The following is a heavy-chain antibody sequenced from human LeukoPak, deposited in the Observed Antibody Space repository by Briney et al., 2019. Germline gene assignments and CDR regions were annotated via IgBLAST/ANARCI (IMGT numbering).Heavy chain of an antibody. D-gene: IGHD6-13*01. CDR1: ACTFSSYT. V-gene: IGHV1-69*13. CDR2: IIPIFSTA. CDR3: ARVNLPPRGIAAAGMDEYFQH. Sequence: ASVTLTCTASACTFSSYTISWMRQPPGQGLEWMWGIIPIFSTANYDHTYQGRVPITADESTGTAYMELRSLRSEDTAVYYCARVNLPPRGIAAAGMDEYFQHWGQGTVVTVSS. J-gene: IGHJ1*01.